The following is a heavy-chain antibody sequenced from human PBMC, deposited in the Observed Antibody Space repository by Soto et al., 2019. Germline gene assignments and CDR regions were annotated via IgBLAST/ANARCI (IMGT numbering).Heavy chain of an antibody. CDR3: ARRAFGSSRSFDL. CDR2: ISDGGDLT. V-gene: IGHV3-23*01. Sequence: VGSLRLSCAASGFAFSSHPMSWVRQAPERGLEWVSGISDGGDLTYNADSVKGRFTISRGNSKNILFLQMNSLRAEDTALYYCARRAFGSSRSFDLWGQGTMVTVSS. CDR1: GFAFSSHP. J-gene: IGHJ3*01. D-gene: IGHD6-6*01.